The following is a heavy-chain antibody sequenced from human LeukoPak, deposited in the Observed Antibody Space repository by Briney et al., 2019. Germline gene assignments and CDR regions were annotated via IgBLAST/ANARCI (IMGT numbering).Heavy chain of an antibody. CDR3: ARNIMKYYYDSSGYFPFDY. V-gene: IGHV1-69*01. D-gene: IGHD3-22*01. Sequence: SVKVSCKASGGTFSSYAISWVRQAPGQGLEWMGGIIPIFGTANYAQKFQGRVTITADESTSTAYMELSSLRSEDTAVYYCARNIMKYYYDSSGYFPFDYWGQGTLVTVSS. CDR2: IIPIFGTA. CDR1: GGTFSSYA. J-gene: IGHJ4*02.